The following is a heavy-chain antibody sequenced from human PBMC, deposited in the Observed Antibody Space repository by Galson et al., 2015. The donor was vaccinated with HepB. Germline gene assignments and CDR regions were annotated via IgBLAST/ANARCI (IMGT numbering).Heavy chain of an antibody. V-gene: IGHV3-30*02. CDR3: ARRQNSIGWPGVYYYYGMDV. D-gene: IGHD6-25*01. Sequence: SLRLSCAASGFTFSSYGMHWVRQAPGKGLEWVAFIRYDGSNKYYADSVKGRFTISRDNSKNTLYLQMNSLRAEDTAVYYCARRQNSIGWPGVYYYYGMDVWGQGTTVTVSS. CDR2: IRYDGSNK. J-gene: IGHJ6*02. CDR1: GFTFSSYG.